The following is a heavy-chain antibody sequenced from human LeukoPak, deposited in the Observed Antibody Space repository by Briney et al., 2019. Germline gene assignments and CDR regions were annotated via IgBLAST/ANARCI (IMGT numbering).Heavy chain of an antibody. D-gene: IGHD6-6*01. CDR1: GFASNVYV. V-gene: IGHV3-23*01. CDR2: ISGRSDST. Sequence: GGSLRLSCAASGFASNVYVMSWVRQAPGKGLEWVAAISGRSDSTYHADSVKGRFTVSRDNSKNTLYLQMASLRVDDAAVYYCAKGSSSSRPYYFDSWGQGTLVTVSS. J-gene: IGHJ4*02. CDR3: AKGSSSSRPYYFDS.